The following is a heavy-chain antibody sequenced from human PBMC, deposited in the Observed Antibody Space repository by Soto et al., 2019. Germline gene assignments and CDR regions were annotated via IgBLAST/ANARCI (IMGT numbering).Heavy chain of an antibody. J-gene: IGHJ4*02. CDR1: GGSVTNSSYY. V-gene: IGHV4-39*01. CDR2: VYYRGRS. Sequence: PSETLSLTCTVSGGSVTNSSYYWGWIRQSPGKGLEWIGSVYYRGRSYSKSSVKSRVTISVDTSKNQFSLNLNSVNASDTAVYLCVSQRTTVINQAYFDYWGPGALVTVS. D-gene: IGHD4-4*01. CDR3: VSQRTTVINQAYFDY.